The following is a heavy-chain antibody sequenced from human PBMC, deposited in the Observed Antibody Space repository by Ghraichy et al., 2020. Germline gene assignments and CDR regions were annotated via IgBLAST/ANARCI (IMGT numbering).Heavy chain of an antibody. CDR3: ARDSQTYDFWSGYHTTY. D-gene: IGHD3-3*01. CDR2: ISAYNGNT. J-gene: IGHJ4*02. Sequence: ASVKVSCKASGYTFTSYGISWVRQAPGQGLEWMGWISAYNGNTNYAQKLQGRVTMTTDTSTSTAYMELRSLRSDDTAVYYCARDSQTYDFWSGYHTTYWGQGTLVTVSS. V-gene: IGHV1-18*01. CDR1: GYTFTSYG.